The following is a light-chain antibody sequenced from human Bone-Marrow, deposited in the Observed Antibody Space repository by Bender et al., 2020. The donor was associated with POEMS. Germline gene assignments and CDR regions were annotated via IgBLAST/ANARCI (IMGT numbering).Light chain of an antibody. Sequence: QSALTQPASVSGSPGQSVTISCTGTSSDVGAYNYVSWYQQHPGKAPKLIIYGVTSRPSGVSDRFSGSKSGNTASLTISGLQAEDEADYYCNSYATPKVFGTGTKVTVL. CDR1: SSDVGAYNY. V-gene: IGLV2-14*01. CDR2: GVT. J-gene: IGLJ1*01. CDR3: NSYATPKV.